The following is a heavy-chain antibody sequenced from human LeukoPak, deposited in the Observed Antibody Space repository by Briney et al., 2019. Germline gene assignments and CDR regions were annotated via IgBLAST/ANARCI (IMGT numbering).Heavy chain of an antibody. CDR3: ALISSSWYAVDY. D-gene: IGHD6-13*01. Sequence: ASVKVSCKASGYTFTGYYMHWVRQTPGQGLEWMGWINPNSGGTNYAQKFQGRVTMTRDTSISTAYMELSRLRSDDTAVYYCALISSSWYAVDYWGHGTLVTVSS. CDR1: GYTFTGYY. V-gene: IGHV1-2*02. J-gene: IGHJ4*01. CDR2: INPNSGGT.